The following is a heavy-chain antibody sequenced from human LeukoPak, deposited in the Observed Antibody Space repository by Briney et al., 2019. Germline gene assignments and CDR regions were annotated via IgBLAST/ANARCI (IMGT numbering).Heavy chain of an antibody. CDR3: ARVQRGEMATFDY. J-gene: IGHJ4*02. D-gene: IGHD5-24*01. CDR1: GSIISRYS. V-gene: IGHV3-21*01. CDR2: ISSTSTYI. Sequence: GGTLRLSCAASGSIISRYSMNWVRHASGKGLEWVSSISSTSTYIHYADSLKGRFTISRDNARNSLYLQINSLRVEDTAVYYCARVQRGEMATFDYWGQGTLVTVSS.